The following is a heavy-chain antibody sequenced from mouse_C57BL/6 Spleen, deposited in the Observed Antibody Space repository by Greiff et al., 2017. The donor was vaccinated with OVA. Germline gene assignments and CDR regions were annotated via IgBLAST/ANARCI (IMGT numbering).Heavy chain of an antibody. J-gene: IGHJ1*03. CDR1: GFSLTSYG. Sequence: QVQLKESGPGLVQPSQSLSITCTVSGFSLTSYGVHWVRQSPGKGLEWLGVIWSGGSTDYNAAFISRLSISKDNSKSQVFFKMNSLQADDTAIYYCAISSGYFDVWGTGTTGTVSS. CDR3: AISSGYFDV. V-gene: IGHV2-2*01. D-gene: IGHD1-1*01. CDR2: IWSGGST.